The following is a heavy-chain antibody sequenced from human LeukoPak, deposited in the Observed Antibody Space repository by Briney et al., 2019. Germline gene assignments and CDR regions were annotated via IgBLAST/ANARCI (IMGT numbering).Heavy chain of an antibody. V-gene: IGHV4-59*01. Sequence: PSETLSLTCTVSSGSINTYYWSWIRQPPGKGLEWIGYIYYSGSTNYNPSLESRVTISVDTSKNQFSLRLSSVTAADTAVYYCAKWGEYYYDSSGYSDYWGQGTLVTVSS. J-gene: IGHJ4*02. D-gene: IGHD3-22*01. CDR1: SGSINTYY. CDR2: IYYSGST. CDR3: AKWGEYYYDSSGYSDY.